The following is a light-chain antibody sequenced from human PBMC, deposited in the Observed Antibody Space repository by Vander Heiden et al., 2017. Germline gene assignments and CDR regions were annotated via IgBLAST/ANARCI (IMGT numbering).Light chain of an antibody. V-gene: IGLV3-1*01. CDR1: KRGERF. J-gene: IGLJ2*01. CDR2: QND. CDR3: QAWDSSTLV. Sequence: PPSLSLAAGEGATITWSGDKRGERFAAWYQQRTGQSPVLIIYQNDRRPSGIPERFSGSNSGNTATLTISGTQTVDDADYYCQAWDSSTLVFGGGTKVTVL.